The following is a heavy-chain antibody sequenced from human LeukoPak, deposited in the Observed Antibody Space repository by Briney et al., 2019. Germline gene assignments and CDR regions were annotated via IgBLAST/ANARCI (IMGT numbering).Heavy chain of an antibody. CDR3: ARHRNGYFDY. J-gene: IGHJ4*02. CDR2: IYYSGNT. Sequence: NSSETLSLTCTVSGGSISSSSYYWGWIRQPPGKGLEWIGSIYYSGNTYFNPSLKSRVTISVDTSKNQFALKLSSVTAADTAFYCCARHRNGYFDYWGQGTLVTVSS. D-gene: IGHD2-8*01. V-gene: IGHV4-39*01. CDR1: GGSISSSSYY.